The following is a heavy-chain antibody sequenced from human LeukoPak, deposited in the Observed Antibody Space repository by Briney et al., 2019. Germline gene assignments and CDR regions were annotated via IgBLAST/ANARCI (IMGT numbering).Heavy chain of an antibody. CDR3: ARLSREGVAC. CDR1: GGSISSYY. Sequence: PSETLSLTCTVSGGSISSYYWSWIRQPPGKGLEWIGYIYYSGSTNYSPSLKSRVTISVDTSKNQFSLKLSSVTAADTAVYYCARLSREGVACWGQGTLVTVSS. D-gene: IGHD3-3*01. CDR2: IYYSGST. J-gene: IGHJ4*02. V-gene: IGHV4-59*08.